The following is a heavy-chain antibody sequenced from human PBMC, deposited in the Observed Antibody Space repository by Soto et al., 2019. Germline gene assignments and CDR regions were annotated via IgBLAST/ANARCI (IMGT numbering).Heavy chain of an antibody. CDR1: GYSFTSYW. J-gene: IGHJ6*02. CDR2: IYPGDSDT. V-gene: IGHV5-51*01. D-gene: IGHD6-19*01. Sequence: PGESLKISCKGSGYSFTSYWIGWVRQMPGKGLEWMGIIYPGDSDTRYSPSFQGQVTISRDNSKNTLYLQMNSLRAEDTAVYYCARDFSDGYSSGWYPITQDYYYGMDVWGQGTTVTVSS. CDR3: ARDFSDGYSSGWYPITQDYYYGMDV.